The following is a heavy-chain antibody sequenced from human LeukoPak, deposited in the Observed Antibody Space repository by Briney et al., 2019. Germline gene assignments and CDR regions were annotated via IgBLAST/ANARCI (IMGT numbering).Heavy chain of an antibody. CDR2: IYYSGST. CDR3: ARTSRDGYRFFDY. D-gene: IGHD5-24*01. J-gene: IGHJ4*02. V-gene: IGHV4-59*01. Sequence: SETLSLTCAVYGGSISSYYWSWIRQPPGKGLEWIGYIYYSGSTNYNPSLKSRVTISVDTSKNQFSLKLSSVTAADTAVYYCARTSRDGYRFFDYWGQGTLVTVSS. CDR1: GGSISSYY.